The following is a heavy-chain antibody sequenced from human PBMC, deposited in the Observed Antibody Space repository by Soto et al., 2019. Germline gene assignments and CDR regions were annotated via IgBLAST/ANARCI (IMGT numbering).Heavy chain of an antibody. CDR1: GGSISSYY. CDR2: IYYSGST. V-gene: IGHV4-59*08. D-gene: IGHD2-15*01. CDR3: ARLDCSGGSCYWFDP. J-gene: IGHJ5*02. Sequence: SETLYLTCTVSGGSISSYYWSWIRQPPGKGLEWIGYIYYSGSTNYNPSLKSRVTISVDTSKNQFSLKLSSVTAADTAVYYCARLDCSGGSCYWFDPWGQGTLVTVSS.